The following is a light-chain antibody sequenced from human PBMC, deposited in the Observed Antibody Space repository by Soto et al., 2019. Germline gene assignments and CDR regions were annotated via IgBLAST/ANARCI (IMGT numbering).Light chain of an antibody. J-gene: IGLJ3*02. CDR2: EVS. CDR3: SSYTGTSTLV. CDR1: SSDVGGYNY. Sequence: QSVLSQPASVSGSPGQSITFSCVGTSSDVGGYNYVSWYQQHPGKAPKLMISEVSNRPSGVSNRFSGSKSGNTASLTISGLQAEDEADYYCSSYTGTSTLVFGGGTKVTVL. V-gene: IGLV2-14*01.